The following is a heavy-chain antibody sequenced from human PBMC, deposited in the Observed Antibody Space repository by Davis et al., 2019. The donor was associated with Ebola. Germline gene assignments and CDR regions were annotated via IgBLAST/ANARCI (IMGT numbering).Heavy chain of an antibody. CDR3: ARGRYGSGSYGEGMDV. Sequence: SETLSLTCAVYGGSFSGYYWSWIRQPPGKGLEWIGEINHSGSTNYNPSLKSRVTISVDTSKNQFPLKLSSVTAADTAVYYCARGRYGSGSYGEGMDVWGQGTTVTVSS. CDR2: INHSGST. J-gene: IGHJ6*02. V-gene: IGHV4-34*01. CDR1: GGSFSGYY. D-gene: IGHD3-10*01.